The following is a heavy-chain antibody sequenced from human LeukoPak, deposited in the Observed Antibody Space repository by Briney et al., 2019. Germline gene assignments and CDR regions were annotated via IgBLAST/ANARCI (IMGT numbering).Heavy chain of an antibody. J-gene: IGHJ4*02. V-gene: IGHV4-34*04. Sequence: SETLSLSCAVYGVSFSGYCWGRIRQPPGKELEWSGEINHSGSNNDNPSLKSGATTSVDTSKNQFSLTLSSVTAADTAVYYCARGRSRITIFGVVITNKGFDYCGQGTLVTVSS. CDR3: ARGRSRITIFGVVITNKGFDY. D-gene: IGHD3-3*01. CDR1: GVSFSGYC. CDR2: INHSGSN.